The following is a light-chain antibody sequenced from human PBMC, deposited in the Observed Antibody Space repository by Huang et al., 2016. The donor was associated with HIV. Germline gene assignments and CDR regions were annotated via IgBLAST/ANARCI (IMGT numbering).Light chain of an antibody. CDR3: QQYNNGPET. J-gene: IGKJ1*01. CDR2: GTS. CDR1: QSVSNH. Sequence: EIVMTQSPATLSVSPGERATLSCRASQSVSNHLAWYQQKPGQPPRLLIYGTSTRATGNPARFRGSGSETEFTLTINSLQSEDFAGYYCQQYNNGPETFGQGSRVEIK. V-gene: IGKV3-15*01.